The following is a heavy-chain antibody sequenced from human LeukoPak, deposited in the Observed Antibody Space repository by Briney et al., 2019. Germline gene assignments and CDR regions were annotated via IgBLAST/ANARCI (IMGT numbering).Heavy chain of an antibody. V-gene: IGHV4-34*01. CDR2: INHSGST. CDR3: ARGPWFDP. CDR1: GGSFSGYY. J-gene: IGHJ5*02. Sequence: SETLSLTCAVYGGSFSGYYWSWIRQPPGKGLEWIGEINHSGSTNYNPSLKSQVTISVDTSKNQFSLKLSSVTAADTAVYYCARGPWFDPWGQGTLVTVSS.